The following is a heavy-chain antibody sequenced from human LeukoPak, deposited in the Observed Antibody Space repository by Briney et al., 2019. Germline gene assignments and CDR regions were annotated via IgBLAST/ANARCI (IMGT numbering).Heavy chain of an antibody. V-gene: IGHV3-30*03. CDR1: VFTFRNYG. CDR2: ISYDGSNT. D-gene: IGHD1-1*01. J-gene: IGHJ4*02. Sequence: GGSLRLSCAASVFTFRNYGMHWVRQAPGKGLEWVAIISYDGSNTFYADSVRGRFTISRDNSKNTLSLQMNGLRAEDTAVYYCARDPSLRTTLDYWGQGTLVTVSS. CDR3: ARDPSLRTTLDY.